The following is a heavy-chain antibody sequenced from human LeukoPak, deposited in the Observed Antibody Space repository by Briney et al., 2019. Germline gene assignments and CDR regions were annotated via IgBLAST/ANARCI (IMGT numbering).Heavy chain of an antibody. CDR3: ARDLSGRVGATDYYYGMDV. J-gene: IGHJ6*02. D-gene: IGHD1-26*01. CDR1: DSTLSANW. Sequence: PGGSLRPPGAAPDSTLSANWLTWFRQPPGKGLDWVSSISTSSSTIYYADSVKGRFTISRDNAKKSLYLQMNSLRDEDSAVYYCARDLSGRVGATDYYYGMDVWGQGTTVTVSS. CDR2: ISTSSSTI. V-gene: IGHV3-48*02.